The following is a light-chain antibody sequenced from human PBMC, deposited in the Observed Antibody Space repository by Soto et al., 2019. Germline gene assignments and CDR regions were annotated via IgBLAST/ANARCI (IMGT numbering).Light chain of an antibody. V-gene: IGKV3-11*01. CDR1: QSVSIY. Sequence: FVWAPSPAPLSLSPGARAPLSCRASQSVSIYLAWYQQKPGQAPRILIYDASNRATGIPARFSGSGSGTDFTLTIRSLETEDFAVYYCQQSSNWPPKITFGKGTRREIK. CDR3: QQSSNWPPKIT. J-gene: IGKJ5*01. CDR2: DAS.